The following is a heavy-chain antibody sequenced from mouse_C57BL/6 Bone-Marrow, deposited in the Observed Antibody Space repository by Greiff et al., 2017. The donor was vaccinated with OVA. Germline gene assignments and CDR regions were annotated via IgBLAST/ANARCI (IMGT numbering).Heavy chain of an antibody. CDR3: ARRLGGDYFDY. CDR1: GYAFSSYW. V-gene: IGHV1-80*01. CDR2: IYPGDGDT. D-gene: IGHD1-2*01. Sequence: QVQLKQSGAELVKPGASVKISCKASGYAFSSYWMNWVKQRPGKGLEWIGQIYPGDGDTNYNGKFKGKATLTADKSSSTAYMQLSSLTSEDSAVYFCARRLGGDYFDYWGQGTTLTVSS. J-gene: IGHJ2*01.